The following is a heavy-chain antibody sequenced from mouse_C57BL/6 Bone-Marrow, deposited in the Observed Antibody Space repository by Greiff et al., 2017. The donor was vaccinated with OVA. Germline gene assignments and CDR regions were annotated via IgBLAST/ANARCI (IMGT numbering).Heavy chain of an antibody. CDR3: ARSYYDYDFDY. CDR2: IHPNSGST. CDR1: GYTFTSYW. Sequence: QVQLQQSGAELVKPGASVKLSCKASGYTFTSYWMHWVKQRPGQGLEWIGMIHPNSGSTNYNEKFKSKATLTVDKSSSTAYMQLSSLTSEDSAVYYCARSYYDYDFDYWGQGTTLTVSS. D-gene: IGHD2-4*01. V-gene: IGHV1-64*01. J-gene: IGHJ2*01.